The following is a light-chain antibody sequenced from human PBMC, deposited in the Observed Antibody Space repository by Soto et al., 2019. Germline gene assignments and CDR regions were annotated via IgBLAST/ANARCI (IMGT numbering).Light chain of an antibody. CDR3: QQRSNWPRT. J-gene: IGKJ1*01. Sequence: EIVLTQSPATLSLPPGERTTLSCRASQSISRYLAWYQQKPGQAPRLLIYDASHRATGIPARFSGSGSGTDFPLTISSLEPEDIAVYYCQQRSNWPRTFGQGTKVEIK. CDR1: QSISRY. CDR2: DAS. V-gene: IGKV3-11*01.